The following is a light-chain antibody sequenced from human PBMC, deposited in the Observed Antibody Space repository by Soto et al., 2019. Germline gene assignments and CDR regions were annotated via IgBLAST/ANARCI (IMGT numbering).Light chain of an antibody. CDR3: CSYAGNNALV. J-gene: IGLJ3*02. Sequence: QSALTQPASVSGSRGQSITISCTGTSSNVGSYNFVSWYRQYPGKAPELIIYEVSQRPSTFFNRFSGSKSGNTASLTISGLQSDDEAGYYCCSYAGNNALVFGGGTKVTVL. CDR2: EVS. V-gene: IGLV2-23*02. CDR1: SSNVGSYNF.